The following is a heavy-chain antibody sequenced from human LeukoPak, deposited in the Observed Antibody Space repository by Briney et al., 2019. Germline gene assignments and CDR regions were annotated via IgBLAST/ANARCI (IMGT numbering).Heavy chain of an antibody. J-gene: IGHJ4*02. CDR2: ISGDGFST. Sequence: AGGSLRFSCVASGLPIADFAMHWVRQAPGKGLEWVSLISGDGFSTFYADSVKGRFSMSRDNSKNSLSLEMNSLRTEDTAMYYCARESGKFDYWGQGTLVAVSS. CDR1: GLPIADFA. CDR3: ARESGKFDY. V-gene: IGHV3-43*02.